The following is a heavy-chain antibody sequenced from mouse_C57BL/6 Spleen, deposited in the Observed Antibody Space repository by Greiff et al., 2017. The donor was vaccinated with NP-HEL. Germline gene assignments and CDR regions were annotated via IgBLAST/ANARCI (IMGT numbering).Heavy chain of an antibody. D-gene: IGHD2-3*01. CDR3: ARSPHLYDGYYGWFAY. CDR2: INPSSGYT. V-gene: IGHV1-7*01. CDR1: GYTFTSYW. Sequence: QVQLKQSGAELAKPGASVKLSCKASGYTFTSYWMHWVKQRPGQGLEWIGYINPSSGYTKYNQKFKDKATLTADKSSSTAYMQLSSLTYEDSAVYYCARSPHLYDGYYGWFAYWGQGTLVTVSA. J-gene: IGHJ3*01.